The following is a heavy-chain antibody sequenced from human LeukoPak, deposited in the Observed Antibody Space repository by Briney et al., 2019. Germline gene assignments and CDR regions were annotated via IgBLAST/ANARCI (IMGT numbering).Heavy chain of an antibody. J-gene: IGHJ1*01. CDR2: INPKSGDT. D-gene: IGHD6-13*01. CDR1: GYTFTDYY. Sequence: ASVKVSCKASGYTFTDYYMHWVRQAPGQGLEWMGWINPKSGDTKYAQESQGWVTMTRDTSISTAYIELSRSRSDDTAMYYCARGSPVAAAGTAYFHHWGQGTLVTVS. V-gene: IGHV1-2*04. CDR3: ARGSPVAAAGTAYFHH.